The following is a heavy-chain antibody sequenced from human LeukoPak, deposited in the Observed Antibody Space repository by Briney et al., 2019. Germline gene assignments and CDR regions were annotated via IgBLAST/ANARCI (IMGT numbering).Heavy chain of an antibody. CDR3: ARSQKVTMVRGVGAFDY. CDR2: INHSGST. J-gene: IGHJ4*02. V-gene: IGHV4-34*01. D-gene: IGHD3-10*01. Sequence: SETLSLTCAVYGGSFRGYYWSWIRQPPGKGLEWLGEINHSGSTNYNPSLKSRVTISVDTSKNQFSLKLSSVTAADTAVYYCARSQKVTMVRGVGAFDYWGQGTLVTVSS. CDR1: GGSFRGYY.